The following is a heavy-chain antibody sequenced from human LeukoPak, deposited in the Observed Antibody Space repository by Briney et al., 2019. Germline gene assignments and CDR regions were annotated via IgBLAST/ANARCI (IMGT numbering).Heavy chain of an antibody. Sequence: SVKVSCKASGGSFSRHAISRVRQAPGQGLEWMGEIIPLFGTTHYAQKFQGRVTITTDESTSTGYVELSSLRSEDTAVYYCARGVIVAATHFDNWGQGTLVTVSS. D-gene: IGHD1-26*01. J-gene: IGHJ4*02. V-gene: IGHV1-69*05. CDR2: IIPLFGTT. CDR3: ARGVIVAATHFDN. CDR1: GGSFSRHA.